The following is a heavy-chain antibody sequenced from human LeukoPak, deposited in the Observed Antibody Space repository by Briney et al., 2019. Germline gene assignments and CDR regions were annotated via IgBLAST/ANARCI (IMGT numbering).Heavy chain of an antibody. CDR2: ISAYNGNT. D-gene: IGHD1-26*01. CDR1: GYTFTSYG. J-gene: IGHJ3*02. CDR3: ARDQGRYSGSMMAFDI. Sequence: GASVKVSCKASGYTFTSYGISWVRQAPGQGLEWMGWISAYNGNTNYAQKLQGRVTMTTDTSTSTAYMELRSLRSDDTAVYYCARDQGRYSGSMMAFDIWGRGTMVTVSS. V-gene: IGHV1-18*01.